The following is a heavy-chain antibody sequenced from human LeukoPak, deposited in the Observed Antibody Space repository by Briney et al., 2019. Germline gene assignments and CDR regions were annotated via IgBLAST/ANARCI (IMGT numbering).Heavy chain of an antibody. CDR1: GFTFSDYS. CDR3: ARGQRYSTSPFDY. CDR2: INGGSGTI. Sequence: PGGSLRLSCAASGFTFSDYSMNWVRQAPGKGLEWVSYINGGSGTIYYADSVKGRFTISRDNAKNSLFLQMNSLRDKDTAVYYCARGQRYSTSPFDYWGQGTLVTVSS. J-gene: IGHJ4*02. V-gene: IGHV3-48*02. D-gene: IGHD3-16*02.